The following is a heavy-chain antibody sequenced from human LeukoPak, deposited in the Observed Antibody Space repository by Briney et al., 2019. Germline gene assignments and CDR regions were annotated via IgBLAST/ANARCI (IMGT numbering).Heavy chain of an antibody. J-gene: IGHJ4*02. V-gene: IGHV4-39*01. CDR2: IRYSGTT. CDR3: ARQSVGTASIYYFAY. D-gene: IGHD1-26*01. CDR1: GASISGSSGYY. Sequence: PSETLSLTCAVSGASISGSSGYYWGWIRQPPGKGLEWISSIRYSGTTHYNPFVKSRVSIFIDTSKNQFSLNLNSVTAADTAVHYCARQSVGTASIYYFAYWGQGILVTVSS.